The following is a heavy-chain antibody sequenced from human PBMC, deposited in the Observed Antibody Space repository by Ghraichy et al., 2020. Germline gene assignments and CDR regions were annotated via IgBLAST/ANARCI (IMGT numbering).Heavy chain of an antibody. Sequence: SETLSLTCTVSGGAISSGGYYWSWIRQHPGKGLEWIGYIFHSGNTYYNPSLKSRISISADTSKNQFSLRLSSVTAADTAVYYCAKDDSSTPGRMDVWGQGTTVTVSS. V-gene: IGHV4-31*03. CDR1: GGAISSGGYY. J-gene: IGHJ6*02. CDR2: IFHSGNT. D-gene: IGHD6-13*01. CDR3: AKDDSSTPGRMDV.